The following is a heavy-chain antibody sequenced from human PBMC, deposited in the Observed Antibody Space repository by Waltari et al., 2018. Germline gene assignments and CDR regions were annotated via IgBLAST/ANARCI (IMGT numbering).Heavy chain of an antibody. V-gene: IGHV4-34*01. Sequence: QVQLQQWGAGLLKPSETLSLTCAVYGGSFSGYYWSWIRQPPGKGLEWIGEINHSGSTNYNPSLKSRVTISVDTSKNQFSLKLSSVTAADTAVYYCARVSRYCSGGSCYSGYFDYWGQGTLVTVSS. CDR3: ARVSRYCSGGSCYSGYFDY. CDR1: GGSFSGYY. CDR2: INHSGST. J-gene: IGHJ4*02. D-gene: IGHD2-15*01.